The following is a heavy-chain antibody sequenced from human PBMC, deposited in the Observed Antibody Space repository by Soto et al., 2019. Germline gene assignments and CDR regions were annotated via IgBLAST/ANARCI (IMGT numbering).Heavy chain of an antibody. J-gene: IGHJ5*02. D-gene: IGHD6-19*01. CDR2: ITPMLGTS. V-gene: IGHV1-69*01. CDR3: ATYRPGSSGAKWFDP. CDR1: GGTFSKDG. Sequence: QLVQSGAEVKKPGSSVKVSCQAFGGTFSKDGVSWVRQAPGQGLQWMGGITPMLGTSTITQRFHDRVTLTAHEFTTVTYMELNSLTSEDTAIYYCATYRPGSSGAKWFDPWGQGTLVTVSP.